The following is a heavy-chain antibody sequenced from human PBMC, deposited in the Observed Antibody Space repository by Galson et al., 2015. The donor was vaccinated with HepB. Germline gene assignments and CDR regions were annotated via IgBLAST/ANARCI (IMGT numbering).Heavy chain of an antibody. CDR3: APAPSYGYGY. D-gene: IGHD5-18*01. CDR2: ISSNGGST. J-gene: IGHJ4*02. CDR1: GFTFSSYA. V-gene: IGHV3-64D*06. Sequence: SLRLSCAASGFTFSSYAMHWVRQAPGKGLDYVSAISSNGGSTYYADSVKGRFTISRDNSKNTLYLQMSSLRAEDTAVYYCAPAPSYGYGYWGQGTLVTVSS.